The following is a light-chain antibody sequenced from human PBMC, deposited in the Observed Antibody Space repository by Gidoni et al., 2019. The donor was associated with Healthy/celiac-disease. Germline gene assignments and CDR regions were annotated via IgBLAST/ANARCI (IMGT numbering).Light chain of an antibody. CDR1: QSISSW. CDR2: KAS. J-gene: IGKJ1*01. Sequence: DIQMTQSPSTLSASVGDRVTITCRASQSISSWLAWYQQKPGKAPKLLIYKASSLESGVPSRFSGSGSGTEFTLTISSLQPDDFATYYCQQLWTFXQXTKVXIK. CDR3: QQLWT. V-gene: IGKV1-5*03.